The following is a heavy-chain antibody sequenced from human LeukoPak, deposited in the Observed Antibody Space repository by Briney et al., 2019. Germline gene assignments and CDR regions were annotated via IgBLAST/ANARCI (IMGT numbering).Heavy chain of an antibody. CDR2: ISYDGSNK. V-gene: IGHV3-30*03. D-gene: IGHD2-2*02. J-gene: IGHJ1*01. CDR1: GFTFSSYG. CDR3: ARDISSTSCYMKIECAEYFQH. Sequence: GGSLRLSCAASGFTFSSYGMHWVRQAPGKGLEWVAVISYDGSNKYYADSVKGRFTISRDNAKNSLYLQMNSLRAEDTAVYYCARDISSTSCYMKIECAEYFQHWGQGTLVTVSS.